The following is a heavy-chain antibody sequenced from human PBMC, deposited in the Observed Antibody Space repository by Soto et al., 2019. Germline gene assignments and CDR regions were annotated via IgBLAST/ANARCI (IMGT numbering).Heavy chain of an antibody. CDR3: ARIYYGSGSYVWFDP. Sequence: GESLKISCKGSGYSFTSYWIGWVRQMPGKGLEWMGIISPGDSDTRYRPSFQGQVTISADKSISTAYLQWSSLKASDTAMYYCARIYYGSGSYVWFDPWGQGTLVTVSS. D-gene: IGHD3-10*01. J-gene: IGHJ5*02. CDR2: ISPGDSDT. CDR1: GYSFTSYW. V-gene: IGHV5-51*01.